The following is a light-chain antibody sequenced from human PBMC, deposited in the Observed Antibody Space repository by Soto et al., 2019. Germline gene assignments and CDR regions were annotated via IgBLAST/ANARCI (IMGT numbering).Light chain of an antibody. CDR2: DVT. CDR3: ASITRSSTSV. CDR1: SSDVGGYEY. V-gene: IGLV2-14*01. Sequence: QSALSQPASVSGSPGKSITMSCTWTSSDVGGYEYVSWYQHQPDKAPKLIIYDVTNRPSGVSTRFSGSKSGNTASLTISGIQTEDEADYYCASITRSSTSVFGTGTKVTLL. J-gene: IGLJ1*01.